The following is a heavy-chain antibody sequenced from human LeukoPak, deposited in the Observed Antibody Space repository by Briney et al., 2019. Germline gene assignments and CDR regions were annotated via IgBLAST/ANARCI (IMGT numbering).Heavy chain of an antibody. CDR2: INHNSGGT. CDR3: ARVRYDCGGDCYSEYYFDY. J-gene: IGHJ4*02. CDR1: GYTFTGYY. D-gene: IGHD2-21*02. Sequence: GASVKVSCKACGYTFTGYYMHWVRQAPGQGLEWMGWINHNSGGTNYAQKFQGWVTMTRDTSISTAYMELSRLRSDDRAGYYCARVRYDCGGDCYSEYYFDYWGQGTLVTVSS. V-gene: IGHV1-2*04.